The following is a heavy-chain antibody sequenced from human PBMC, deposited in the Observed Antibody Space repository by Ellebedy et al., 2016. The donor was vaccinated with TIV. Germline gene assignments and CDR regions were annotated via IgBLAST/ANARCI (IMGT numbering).Heavy chain of an antibody. J-gene: IGHJ4*02. CDR2: IPARGIT. CDR1: GGSISPPF. Sequence: GSLRLXCTVSGGSISPPFWSWVRQPAGGGLEWIGHIPARGITNYNPSVKSCITMSLDTSRNRFSPNLRSVTAADTAVYYCATERRSGYPDVAYYFDFWGQGTLVSVSS. CDR3: ATERRSGYPDVAYYFDF. D-gene: IGHD3-3*01. V-gene: IGHV4-4*07.